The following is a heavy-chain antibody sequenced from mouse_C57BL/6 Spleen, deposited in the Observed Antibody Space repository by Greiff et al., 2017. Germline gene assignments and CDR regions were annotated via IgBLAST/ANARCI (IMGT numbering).Heavy chain of an antibody. D-gene: IGHD2-10*01. Sequence: QVPLKVSGPGILQPSQTLSLTCSFSGFSLSTFGMGVGWIRQPSGMGLVWLAHIWWDDAKYSHPALKSRLTTSKDTSNNQVFLKIANVDTADTATYYCARTYYGNVTYYYYAMDDWGQGTSVTVSS. V-gene: IGHV8-8*01. CDR3: ARTYYGNVTYYYYAMDD. CDR1: GFSLSTFGMG. J-gene: IGHJ4*01. CDR2: IWWDDAK.